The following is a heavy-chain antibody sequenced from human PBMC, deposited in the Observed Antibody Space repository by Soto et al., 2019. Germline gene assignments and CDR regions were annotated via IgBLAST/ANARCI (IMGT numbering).Heavy chain of an antibody. CDR2: IYWNDDK. V-gene: IGHV2-5*01. D-gene: IGHD3-10*01. CDR3: AHRSITMVRGVKEYWCDP. J-gene: IGHJ5*02. Sequence: QITLKESGPTLVKPTQTLTLTCTFSGFSLSTSGVGVGWIRQPPGKALEWLALIYWNDDKRYSPSLKSRLTITKDTSKNQVVLTMTNMDPVDTATYYCAHRSITMVRGVKEYWCDPWGQGTLVTVSS. CDR1: GFSLSTSGVG.